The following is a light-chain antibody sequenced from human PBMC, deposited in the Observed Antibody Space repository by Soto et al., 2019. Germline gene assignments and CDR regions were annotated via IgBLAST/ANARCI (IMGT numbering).Light chain of an antibody. CDR3: QQYGRSPET. CDR1: ESVSSN. J-gene: IGKJ1*01. CDR2: AAS. V-gene: IGKV3-20*01. Sequence: EVVLTQSPATLSVSPGERATLSCRASESVSSNLAWFQHKPGQAPRLLIYAASTKATGVPARFTGSGSGTDFTLTISRLEPEDFAVYYCQQYGRSPETFGQGTKVDIK.